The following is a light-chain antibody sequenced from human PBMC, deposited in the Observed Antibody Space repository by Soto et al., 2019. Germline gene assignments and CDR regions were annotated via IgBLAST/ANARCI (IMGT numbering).Light chain of an antibody. Sequence: QSVLTQPPSASGTPGQRVTISCSGSSSNIGSNAVHWYQQLPGTAPRLLMYSNYQRPTGVPDRFSGSKSGTSASLAISGLEYEDEADYYCAAWDDSLNGTGYVFRTGKKLTVI. J-gene: IGLJ1*01. CDR2: SNY. CDR1: SSNIGSNA. V-gene: IGLV1-44*01. CDR3: AAWDDSLNGTGYV.